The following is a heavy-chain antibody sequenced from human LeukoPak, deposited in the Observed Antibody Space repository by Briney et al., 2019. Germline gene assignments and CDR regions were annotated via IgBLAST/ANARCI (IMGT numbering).Heavy chain of an antibody. V-gene: IGHV3-13*01. J-gene: IGHJ6*03. Sequence: GGTLRLSWGASGFTFRSVDMHGVRQPKGQGLEWVSTIGTASDTYYPGSVEGRFTLSRDNAKNSLYLQMNSLTAGDTAVYYCARGPPRGKYYYMDVWGKGTTVTVSS. CDR1: GFTFRSVD. CDR2: IGTASDT. D-gene: IGHD1-1*01. CDR3: ARGPPRGKYYYMDV.